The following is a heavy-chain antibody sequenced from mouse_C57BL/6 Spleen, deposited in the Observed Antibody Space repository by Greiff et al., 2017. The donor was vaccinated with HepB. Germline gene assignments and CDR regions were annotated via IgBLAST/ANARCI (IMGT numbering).Heavy chain of an antibody. J-gene: IGHJ3*01. CDR3: ARSRGEFAY. Sequence: QVHVKQPGAELVKPGASVKMSCKASGYTFTSYWITWVKQRPGQGLEWIGDIYPGSGSTNYNEKFKSKATLTVDTSSSTAYMQLSSLTSEDSAVYYCARSRGEFAYWGQGTLVTVSA. CDR1: GYTFTSYW. CDR2: IYPGSGST. V-gene: IGHV1-55*01.